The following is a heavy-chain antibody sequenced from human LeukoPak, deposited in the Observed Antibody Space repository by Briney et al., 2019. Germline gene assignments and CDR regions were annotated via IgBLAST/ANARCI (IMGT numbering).Heavy chain of an antibody. CDR3: ARYYYDSSGYPYFDY. CDR1: GFTVSSNY. CDR2: IYSGGST. D-gene: IGHD3-22*01. J-gene: IGHJ4*02. Sequence: GGSLRLSCAASGFTVSSNYMSWVRQAPGKGLEWVSVIYSGGSTYYADSVKGRFTISRDNSKNALYLQMNSLRAEDTAVYYCARYYYDSSGYPYFDYWGQGTLVTVSS. V-gene: IGHV3-53*01.